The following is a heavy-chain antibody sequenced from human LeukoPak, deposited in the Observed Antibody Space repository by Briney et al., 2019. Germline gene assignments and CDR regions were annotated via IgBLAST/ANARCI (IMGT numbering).Heavy chain of an antibody. CDR1: GFPLSVYW. Sequence: GGSLRLSCAAWGFPLSVYWMQWVRHARGKGLVWVSRIADCGAGTSYAASVKRLFPIPRDNAHHTLYLQMNRLRLEDTAVYYCARSASCYDSWGQGTLVTVSS. J-gene: IGHJ5*02. V-gene: IGHV3-74*03. CDR2: IADCGAGT. D-gene: IGHD2-2*01. CDR3: ARSASCYDS.